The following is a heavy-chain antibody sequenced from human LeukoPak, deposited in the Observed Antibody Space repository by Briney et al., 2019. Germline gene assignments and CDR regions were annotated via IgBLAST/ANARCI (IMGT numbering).Heavy chain of an antibody. J-gene: IGHJ3*02. D-gene: IGHD3-22*01. CDR2: IYYSGST. Sequence: SETLSLTCTVSGGSISSYYWSWIRQPPGKGLEWIGYIYYSGSTNYNPSLKSRVTISVDTSKNQFSLKLSSVTAADTAVYYCVRGADYLAYYYDSSGYYLDAFDIWGQGTMVTVSS. V-gene: IGHV4-59*01. CDR3: VRGADYLAYYYDSSGYYLDAFDI. CDR1: GGSISSYY.